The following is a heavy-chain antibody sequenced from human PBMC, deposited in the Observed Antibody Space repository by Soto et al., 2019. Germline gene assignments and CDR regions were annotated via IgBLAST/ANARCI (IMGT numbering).Heavy chain of an antibody. V-gene: IGHV4-61*10. D-gene: IGHD3-3*01. CDR1: GGSVSSTSSY. J-gene: IGHJ4*01. CDR3: ARALEHLDFDY. Sequence: PSEPLSLTCTVSGGSVSSTSSYWTWIRPPNGKGLGWIGYIHYSGRTTYNPSPQSRVTISADTSKNHFSLELTSGTAADPAVYYCARALEHLDFDYWGQVALVTVSS. CDR2: IHYSGRT.